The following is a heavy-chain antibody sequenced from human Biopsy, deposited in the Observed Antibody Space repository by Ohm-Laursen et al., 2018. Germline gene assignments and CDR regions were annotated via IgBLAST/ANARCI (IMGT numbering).Heavy chain of an antibody. CDR1: GYTFTGYH. CDR3: TRGGYYYDSLAYYYWFDP. V-gene: IGHV1-2*02. D-gene: IGHD3-22*01. Sequence: AASVKVSCKASGYTFTGYHVHWVRQAPGQGLEWMGWINPKTGDTNYAQKFQGRVTMTRDTSISTAYVDLSSLRSDDTAVYYCTRGGYYYDSLAYYYWFDPWGQGTLVTVSS. CDR2: INPKTGDT. J-gene: IGHJ5*02.